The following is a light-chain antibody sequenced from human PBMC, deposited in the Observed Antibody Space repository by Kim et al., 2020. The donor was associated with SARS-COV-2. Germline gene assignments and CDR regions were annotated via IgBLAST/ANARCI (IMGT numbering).Light chain of an antibody. CDR3: ATWDSSLRAGNGGV. J-gene: IGLJ3*02. Sequence: QSVLTQPPSVSAAPGQKVSISCSGGSSNIGNNDVTWYHQFPGTAPTLLIYDNNKRPAGIPDRFSGSKSGTSATLGITGLQTGDEADYYCATWDSSLRAGNGGVFGGGTQLTVL. CDR1: SSNIGNND. V-gene: IGLV1-51*01. CDR2: DNN.